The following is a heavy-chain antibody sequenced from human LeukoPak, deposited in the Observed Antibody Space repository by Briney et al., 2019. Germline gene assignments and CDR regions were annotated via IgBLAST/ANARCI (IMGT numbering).Heavy chain of an antibody. CDR2: INYSGST. D-gene: IGHD3-22*01. V-gene: IGHV4-34*01. J-gene: IGHJ4*02. CDR1: GGSFSGYY. CDR3: ARTYYYDSTPDLDY. Sequence: SETLSLTCAVYGGSFSGYYWSWIRQPPGKGLEWIGEINYSGSTNYNPSLKSRVTISVDTSKNQFSLKLSSVTAADTAVYYCARTYYYDSTPDLDYWGQGTLVTVSS.